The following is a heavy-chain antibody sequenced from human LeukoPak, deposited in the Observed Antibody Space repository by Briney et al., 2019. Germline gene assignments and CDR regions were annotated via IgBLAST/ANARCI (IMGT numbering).Heavy chain of an antibody. CDR3: ARAHLLLWFGESDYYYYGMDV. V-gene: IGHV3-21*01. CDR2: ISSSSSYI. CDR1: GFTFSSYS. J-gene: IGHJ6*04. Sequence: GGSLRLSCAASGFTFSSYSMNWVRQAPGKGLEGVSSISSSSSYIYYADSVKGRFTISRDNAKNSLYLQMNSLRAEDTAVYYCARAHLLLWFGESDYYYYGMDVWGKGTTVAVSS. D-gene: IGHD3-10*01.